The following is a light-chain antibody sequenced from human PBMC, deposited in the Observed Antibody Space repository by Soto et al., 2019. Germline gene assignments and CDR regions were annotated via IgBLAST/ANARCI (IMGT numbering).Light chain of an antibody. J-gene: IGLJ1*01. Sequence: QSALTQPRSVSGSPGQSVTISCTGTSSDVGGYNYVSWYQQHPGKAPKLMIYDVSKRPSGVPDRFSDSKSGNTASLTISGLQAEDEADYYCQSYDSSLSGYVFGTGTKLTVL. V-gene: IGLV2-11*01. CDR1: SSDVGGYNY. CDR2: DVS. CDR3: QSYDSSLSGYV.